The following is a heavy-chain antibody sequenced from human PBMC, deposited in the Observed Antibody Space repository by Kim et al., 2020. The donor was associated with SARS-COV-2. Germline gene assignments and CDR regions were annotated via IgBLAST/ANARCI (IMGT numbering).Heavy chain of an antibody. CDR3: ARNIEYSSSYSALGY. CDR2: INHSGST. J-gene: IGHJ4*02. Sequence: SETLSLTCAVYGGSFSGYYWSWIRQPPGKGLEWIGEINHSGSTNYNPSLKSRVTISVDTSKNQFSLKLSSVTAADTAVYYCARNIEYSSSYSALGYWGQGTLVTVSS. V-gene: IGHV4-34*01. D-gene: IGHD6-6*01. CDR1: GGSFSGYY.